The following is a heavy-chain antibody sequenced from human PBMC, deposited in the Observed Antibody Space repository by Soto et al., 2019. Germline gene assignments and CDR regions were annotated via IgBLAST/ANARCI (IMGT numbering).Heavy chain of an antibody. CDR3: ARRVDNWFDP. V-gene: IGHV4-59*08. CDR2: MHYTGCS. Sequence: SETLSLTSSFSDDSVTSHYLTWIRPSPEKGLEWIGYMHYTGCSNYNPSLKSRVTISVDTSKNQFSLKLSSVTAADTAVYYCARRVDNWFDPWGQGTLVTVSS. J-gene: IGHJ5*02. CDR1: DDSVTSHY.